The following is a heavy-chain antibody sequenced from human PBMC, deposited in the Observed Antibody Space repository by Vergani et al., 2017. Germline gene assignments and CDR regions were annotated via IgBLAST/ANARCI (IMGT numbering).Heavy chain of an antibody. CDR1: GYSLTELT. V-gene: IGHV1-24*01. Sequence: QVQLVQSGSEVRKPGASVKVSCQVSGYSLTELTIHWVRQAPGKGLEWMGGFDPEHGEVTFAHHIQGRVTMTEDRSTDTAYMELSSLRPEDTDLYYCAIGTDDYDSSGYYLDYWGQGTLVTVSS. J-gene: IGHJ4*02. CDR3: AIGTDDYDSSGYYLDY. CDR2: FDPEHGEV. D-gene: IGHD3-22*01.